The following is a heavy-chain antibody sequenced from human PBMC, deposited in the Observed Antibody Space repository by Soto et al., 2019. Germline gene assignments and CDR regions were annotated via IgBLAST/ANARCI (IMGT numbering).Heavy chain of an antibody. CDR1: GFSLSTSGVG. V-gene: IGHV2-5*02. J-gene: IGHJ4*02. D-gene: IGHD1-1*01. CDR2: IYWDDDK. Sequence: QITLKESGPTLVKPTQTLTLTCTFSGFSLSTSGVGVGWIRQPPGKALEWLAIIYWDDDKRYSPSLKSRLTXTXDXXKTQGVLTLSNRDPGDPATYYCAPYLYYNSLSFDHWGQGTLVTVYS. CDR3: APYLYYNSLSFDH.